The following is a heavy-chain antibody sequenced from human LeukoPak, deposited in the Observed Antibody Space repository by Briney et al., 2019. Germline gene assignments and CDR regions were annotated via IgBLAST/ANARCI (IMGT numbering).Heavy chain of an antibody. J-gene: IGHJ4*02. CDR3: AKGQGYGDHYPIDY. CDR1: GYSFTTYW. D-gene: IGHD4-17*01. CDR2: AYPGGSDT. V-gene: IGHV5-51*01. Sequence: GESLKISCEGSGYSFTTYWIGWVRQMPGKGLEWMGVAYPGGSDTRYSPSFQGQVTISADKSISTAYLQWSSLKASDTAIYYCAKGQGYGDHYPIDYWGQGTLVTVSS.